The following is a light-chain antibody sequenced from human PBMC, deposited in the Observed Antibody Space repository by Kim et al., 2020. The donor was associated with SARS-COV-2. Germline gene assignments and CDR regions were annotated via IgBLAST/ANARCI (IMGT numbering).Light chain of an antibody. CDR3: QHYYTWPYN. CDR2: DAS. V-gene: IGKV3-15*01. Sequence: SVSSGETATLSCRASQNINSDLAWYQQKPGQAPRLLIYDASTRIPGLPERFSGSGSGREFTLTISNLQSEDFAVYYCQHYYTWPYNFGQGTKLEIK. CDR1: QNINSD. J-gene: IGKJ2*01.